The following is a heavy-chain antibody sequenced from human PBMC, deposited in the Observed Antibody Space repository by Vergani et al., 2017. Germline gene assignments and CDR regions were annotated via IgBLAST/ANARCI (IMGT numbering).Heavy chain of an antibody. CDR3: ARGLTVVVVAATRGMDV. V-gene: IGHV4-38-2*02. Sequence: QVQLQESGPGLVKPSETLSLTCTVSGYSISSGYYWGWIRQPPGKGLEWIGSIYHSGSTYYNPSLKSRVTISVDTSKNQFSLKLSSVTAADTAVYYCARGLTVVVVAATRGMDVWGQGTTVTVSS. CDR2: IYHSGST. J-gene: IGHJ6*02. D-gene: IGHD2-15*01. CDR1: GYSISSGYY.